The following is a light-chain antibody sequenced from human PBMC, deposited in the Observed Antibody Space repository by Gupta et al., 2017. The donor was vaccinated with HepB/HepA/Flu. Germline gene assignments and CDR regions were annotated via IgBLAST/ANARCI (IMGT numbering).Light chain of an antibody. Sequence: SYELTQPPSVSVSPGQTASITCSGDKLGDKYACWYQQKPGQSPVLVIYQDSKRPSGIPDRFSGSNSVNTATLTISGTHAMDEADYYCQAWDSSTGVFGTGTKVTVL. CDR1: KLGDKY. V-gene: IGLV3-1*01. CDR3: QAWDSSTGV. J-gene: IGLJ1*01. CDR2: QDS.